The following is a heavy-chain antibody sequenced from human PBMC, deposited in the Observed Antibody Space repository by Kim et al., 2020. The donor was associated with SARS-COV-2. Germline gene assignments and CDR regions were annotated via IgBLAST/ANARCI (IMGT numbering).Heavy chain of an antibody. V-gene: IGHV1-69*13. CDR1: GGTFSSYA. D-gene: IGHD4-17*01. J-gene: IGHJ4*02. CDR3: AFYGDDPLLLSLRWYFDY. CDR2: IIPIFGTA. Sequence: SVKVSCKASGGTFSSYAISWVRQAPGQGLEWMGGIIPIFGTANYAQKFQGRVTITADESTSTAYMELSSLRSEDTAVYYCAFYGDDPLLLSLRWYFDYWGQGTLVTVSS.